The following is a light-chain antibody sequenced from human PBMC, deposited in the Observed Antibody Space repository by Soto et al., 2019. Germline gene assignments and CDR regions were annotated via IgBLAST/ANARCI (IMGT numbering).Light chain of an antibody. CDR2: AAS. Sequence: IQLTQSPSSLSASVGDRVTITCRASQDINSFLAWYQQKPGKAPKLLIYAASTLQSGVPSRFSGSGSGTDFTLTISSLQPDDFATYSCQQLNTYLPLTFGGGTKVEIK. J-gene: IGKJ4*01. CDR1: QDINSF. V-gene: IGKV1-9*01. CDR3: QQLNTYLPLT.